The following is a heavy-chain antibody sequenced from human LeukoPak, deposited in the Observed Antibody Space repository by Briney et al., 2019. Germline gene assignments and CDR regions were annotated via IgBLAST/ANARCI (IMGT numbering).Heavy chain of an antibody. D-gene: IGHD3-10*01. Sequence: GGSLRLSCAASGFSFSDAWMSWVRQIPGKGLEWVGRIESKTDGGTTDYAAPVKGGFTISRDDSTNTLYLQMNSLKSEDTAVYYCTTYGSGRKFDYWGQGILVTVSS. CDR3: TTYGSGRKFDY. V-gene: IGHV3-15*04. J-gene: IGHJ4*02. CDR2: IESKTDGGTT. CDR1: GFSFSDAW.